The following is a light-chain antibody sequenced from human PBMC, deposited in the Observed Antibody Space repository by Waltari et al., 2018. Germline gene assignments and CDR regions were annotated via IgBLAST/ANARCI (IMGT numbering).Light chain of an antibody. CDR1: TSTIGSKT. CDR3: AAWDDSLNAWV. Sequence: QSGLTQPPSASGTPGQRVTIPCSGSTSTIGSKTVTGYQQVPGTAPKLLIFINNQRPSGVPDRFSGSKSGTSASLAISGLQSEDEADYSCAAWDDSLNAWVFGGGTKLTVL. V-gene: IGLV1-44*01. CDR2: INN. J-gene: IGLJ3*02.